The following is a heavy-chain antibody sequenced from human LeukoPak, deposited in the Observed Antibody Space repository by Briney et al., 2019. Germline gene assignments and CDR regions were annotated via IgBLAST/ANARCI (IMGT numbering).Heavy chain of an antibody. J-gene: IGHJ4*02. D-gene: IGHD6-13*01. Sequence: ASVKVSCKASGYTFTSYYMHWVRQAPGQGLEWMGWINPNNGGPNYAQKFQGRVTMTRDTSISTAYMELSRLRSDDTAVYYCASKIAAAGTVGYWGQGTLVTVSS. CDR3: ASKIAAAGTVGY. CDR2: INPNNGGP. V-gene: IGHV1-2*02. CDR1: GYTFTSYY.